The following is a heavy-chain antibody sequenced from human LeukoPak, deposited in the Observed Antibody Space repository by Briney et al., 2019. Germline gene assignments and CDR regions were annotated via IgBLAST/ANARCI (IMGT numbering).Heavy chain of an antibody. D-gene: IGHD3-10*01. CDR2: IYYSGST. J-gene: IGHJ3*02. CDR3: ASTGYYGSGSPETDAFDI. Sequence: SETLSLTCTVSGGSISSSSYYWGWIRQPPGKGLEWIGSIYYSGSTYYNPSLKSRVTISVDTSKNQFSLKLSSVTAADTAVYYCASTGYYGSGSPETDAFDIWGQGTMVTVSS. V-gene: IGHV4-39*07. CDR1: GGSISSSSYY.